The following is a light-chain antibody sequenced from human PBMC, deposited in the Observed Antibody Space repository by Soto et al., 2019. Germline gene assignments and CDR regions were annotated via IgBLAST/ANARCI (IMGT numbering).Light chain of an antibody. CDR3: NSYTSSSTWV. J-gene: IGLJ3*02. CDR1: SSDVGAYNY. CDR2: EVT. Sequence: QPVLTQPASVSGSPGQSITISCTGTSSDVGAYNYVSWYQQYPGKAPKLMIYEVTNRPSGISNRFSGSKSGNTASLTISGLQADDEADYYCNSYTSSSTWVFGGGTKLTVL. V-gene: IGLV2-14*01.